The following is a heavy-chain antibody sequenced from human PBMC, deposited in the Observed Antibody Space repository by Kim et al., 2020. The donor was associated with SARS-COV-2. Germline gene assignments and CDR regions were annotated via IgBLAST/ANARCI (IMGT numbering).Heavy chain of an antibody. D-gene: IGHD3-22*01. Sequence: ASVKVSCKASGYTFTSYGISWVRQAPGQGLEWMGWISAYNGNTNYAQKLQGRVTMTTDTSTSTAYMELRSPRSDDTAVYYCARDTEIDDYYYDSSGYYLGDNWFDPWGQGTLVTVSS. J-gene: IGHJ5*02. CDR3: ARDTEIDDYYYDSSGYYLGDNWFDP. V-gene: IGHV1-18*04. CDR2: ISAYNGNT. CDR1: GYTFTSYG.